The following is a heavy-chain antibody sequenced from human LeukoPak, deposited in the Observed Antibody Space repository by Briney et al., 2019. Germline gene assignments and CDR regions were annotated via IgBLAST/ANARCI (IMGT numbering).Heavy chain of an antibody. V-gene: IGHV6-1*01. CDR3: ARDLGNTGLYTFDC. Sequence: SQTLSLTCAISGDSVSSINGAWNWIRQSPSRGLEWLGRTYYRSKWYDEYAESMRGRITLSPDTSMNQYSLHVLSVTPEDTAVYYCARDLGNTGLYTFDCWGQGILVTVSS. CDR2: TYYRSKWYD. CDR1: GDSVSSINGA. D-gene: IGHD6-19*01. J-gene: IGHJ4*02.